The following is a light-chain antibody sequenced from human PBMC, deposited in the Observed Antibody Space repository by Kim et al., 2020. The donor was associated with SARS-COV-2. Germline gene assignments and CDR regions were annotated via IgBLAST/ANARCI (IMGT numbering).Light chain of an antibody. CDR3: SSYTSSSLYV. J-gene: IGLJ1*01. CDR1: SSDVGGYNY. V-gene: IGLV2-14*03. CDR2: DVS. Sequence: GQSITISCTGTSSDVGGYNYVSWYQQHPGKAPKLMIFDVSNRPSGVSNRFFGSKSGNTASLTISGLQAEDEADYYCSSYTSSSLYVFGTGTKVTVL.